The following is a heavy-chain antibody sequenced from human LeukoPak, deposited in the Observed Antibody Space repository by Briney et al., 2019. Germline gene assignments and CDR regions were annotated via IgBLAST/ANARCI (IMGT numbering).Heavy chain of an antibody. V-gene: IGHV4-4*09. Sequence: SETLSLTCTVSGGSISSYYWSWIRQPPGKGLEWIGYIYTSGSTNYNPSLKGRVTISVDTSKNQFSLKLSSVTAADTAVYYCARRDDFGMVFDYWGQGTLVTVSS. CDR2: IYTSGST. CDR1: GGSISSYY. CDR3: ARRDDFGMVFDY. D-gene: IGHD3-3*01. J-gene: IGHJ4*02.